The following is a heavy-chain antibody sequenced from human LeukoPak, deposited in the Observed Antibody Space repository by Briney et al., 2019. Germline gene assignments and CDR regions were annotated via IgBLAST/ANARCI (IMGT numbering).Heavy chain of an antibody. J-gene: IGHJ4*02. CDR3: AREGIYDILTGYYTAPYYFDY. V-gene: IGHV3-11*01. CDR2: ISSSGSTI. CDR1: GFTFSDYY. D-gene: IGHD3-9*01. Sequence: GGSLRLSCAASGFTFSDYYMSWIRQAPGKGLEGVSYISSSGSTIYYADSVKGRFTISRDNAKNSLYLQMNSLRAEDTAVYYCAREGIYDILTGYYTAPYYFDYWGQGTLVTVSS.